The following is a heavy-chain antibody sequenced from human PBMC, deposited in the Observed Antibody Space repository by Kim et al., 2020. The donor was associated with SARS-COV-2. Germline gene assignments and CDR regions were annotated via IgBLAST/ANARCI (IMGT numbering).Heavy chain of an antibody. CDR3: ASPGGSLRYFDWPQGYGMDV. CDR2: IIPIFGTA. D-gene: IGHD3-9*01. J-gene: IGHJ6*02. V-gene: IGHV1-69*13. CDR1: GGTFSSYA. Sequence: SVKVSCKASGGTFSSYAISWVRQAPGQGLEWMGGIIPIFGTANYAQKFQGRVTITADESTSTAYMELSSLRSEDTAVYYCASPGGSLRYFDWPQGYGMDVWGQGTTVTVSS.